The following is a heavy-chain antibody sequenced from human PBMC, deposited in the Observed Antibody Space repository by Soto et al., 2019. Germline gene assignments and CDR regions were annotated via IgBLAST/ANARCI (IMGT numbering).Heavy chain of an antibody. Sequence: GGSLRLSCAASGFTFSSYAMSWVRQAPGKGLEWVSAISGSGGSTYYADSVKGRFTISRDNSKNTLYLQMNSLRAEDTAVYYCARDLGSSWYYFDYWGQGTLVTVSS. D-gene: IGHD6-13*01. V-gene: IGHV3-23*01. CDR2: ISGSGGST. CDR1: GFTFSSYA. J-gene: IGHJ4*02. CDR3: ARDLGSSWYYFDY.